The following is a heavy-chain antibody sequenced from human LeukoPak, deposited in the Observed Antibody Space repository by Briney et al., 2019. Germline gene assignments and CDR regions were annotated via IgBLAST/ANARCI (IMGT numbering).Heavy chain of an antibody. CDR3: ARVEGATRNWFDP. Sequence: SETLSLTCTVSGGSISSGSYYWSWIRQPAGKGLEWIGRIYTSGSTNYNPSLKSRVTISVDTSKNQFSLKLSSVTAADTAVYYCARVEGATRNWFDPWGQGTLVTVSS. CDR1: GGSISSGSYY. CDR2: IYTSGST. J-gene: IGHJ5*02. V-gene: IGHV4-61*02. D-gene: IGHD1-26*01.